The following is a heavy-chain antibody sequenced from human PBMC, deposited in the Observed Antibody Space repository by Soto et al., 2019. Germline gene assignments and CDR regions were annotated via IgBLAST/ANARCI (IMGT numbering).Heavy chain of an antibody. CDR2: VYHTGDT. D-gene: IGHD2-21*02. CDR3: AREIVTAGGNNYFEP. J-gene: IGHJ5*02. V-gene: IGHV4-4*02. CDR1: GGTVASSHW. Sequence: QVQLQESGPRLVKPSRSLSLTCGVSGGTVASSHWWSWVRQSPGGGLEWIGNVYHTGDTNLNPSLQCRVTISGDHPNFQFALRLNSLATADTAVYLCAREIVTAGGNNYFEPWGPGTLVTVSS.